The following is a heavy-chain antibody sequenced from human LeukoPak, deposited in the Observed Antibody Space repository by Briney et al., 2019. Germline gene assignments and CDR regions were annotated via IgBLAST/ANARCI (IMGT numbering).Heavy chain of an antibody. J-gene: IGHJ6*03. CDR3: ARHRSVNNYYYYYMDV. CDR2: IYPGDSDT. Sequence: GESLKISCKGSGYSFTSYWIGWVRQMPGKGLEWMGIIYPGDSDTRYSPSFQGQVTISADKSISTAYLQWSSLKASDTAMYYCARHRSVNNYYYYYMDVWGKGTTVTVSS. CDR1: GYSFTSYW. D-gene: IGHD1-26*01. V-gene: IGHV5-51*01.